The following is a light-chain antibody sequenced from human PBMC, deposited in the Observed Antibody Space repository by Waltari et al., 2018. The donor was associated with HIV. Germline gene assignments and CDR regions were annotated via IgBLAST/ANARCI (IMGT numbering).Light chain of an antibody. V-gene: IGLV1-44*01. CDR1: RSNIGSRP. J-gene: IGLJ2*01. CDR2: RSD. CDR3: ASWDDSLNGVI. Sequence: QSVLTQPPPASGPPGQRVTISCSGRRSNIGSRPVTWYQQLAGSAPTLLIYRSDLRPSGVPDRFSGSKSATSASLAISGLQSEDEATYYCASWDDSLNGVIFGGGTELTVL.